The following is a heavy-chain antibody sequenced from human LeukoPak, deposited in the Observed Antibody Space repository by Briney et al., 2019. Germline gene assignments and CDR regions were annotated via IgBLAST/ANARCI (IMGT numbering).Heavy chain of an antibody. CDR3: ARPPDSGRYAYYFDY. Sequence: ASVKVSCKASGHTFTRYYMHWMRQAPGQGLEWMGIINPSGGSTSYAQKFQGRVTMTRDTSTSTVYMELSSLRSEDTAVYYCARPPDSGRYAYYFDYWGQGTLVTVSS. CDR2: INPSGGST. V-gene: IGHV1-46*01. J-gene: IGHJ4*02. D-gene: IGHD1-26*01. CDR1: GHTFTRYY.